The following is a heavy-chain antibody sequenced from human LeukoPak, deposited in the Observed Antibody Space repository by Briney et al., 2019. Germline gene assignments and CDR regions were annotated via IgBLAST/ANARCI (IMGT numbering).Heavy chain of an antibody. J-gene: IGHJ3*02. CDR1: GFTFSNYC. D-gene: IGHD4-17*01. CDR3: ARDPNGDYIGTFDM. V-gene: IGHV3-23*01. Sequence: GGSLRLSCAASGFTFSNYCMHWVRQPPGKGLVWVSSISGSGGSTQYADSVQGRFAISRDNSKNTLYLQMNSLRVEDTAVYFCARDPNGDYIGTFDMWGRGTMVTVSS. CDR2: ISGSGGST.